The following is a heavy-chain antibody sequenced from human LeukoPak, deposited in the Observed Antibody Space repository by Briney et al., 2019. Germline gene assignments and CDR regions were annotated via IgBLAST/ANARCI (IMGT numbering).Heavy chain of an antibody. V-gene: IGHV3-74*01. CDR2: INSDGSST. Sequence: GGSLRLSCAASGFTFRSYWMHWVRQAPGKGLVWVSRINSDGSSTSYADSVKGRFTISRHNAKNTLYLQMNSLRAEDTAVYYCARRGDGYNNGMDVWGQGITVTVSS. D-gene: IGHD5-24*01. CDR1: GFTFRSYW. CDR3: ARRGDGYNNGMDV. J-gene: IGHJ6*02.